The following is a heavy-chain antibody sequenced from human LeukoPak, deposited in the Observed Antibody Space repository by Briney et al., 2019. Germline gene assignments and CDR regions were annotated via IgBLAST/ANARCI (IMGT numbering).Heavy chain of an antibody. J-gene: IGHJ4*02. Sequence: PSETLSLTCTVSGGSISGYYWGWIRQPPGKGLEWLGYIYSNGNANYNPSLKSRLTISVDASNNQVSLKLTFVTAADSAVYYCAGRLKLSSSWAYFDYWGQGTPVTVST. CDR1: GGSISGYY. D-gene: IGHD6-19*01. CDR3: AGRLKLSSSWAYFDY. V-gene: IGHV4-59*08. CDR2: IYSNGNA.